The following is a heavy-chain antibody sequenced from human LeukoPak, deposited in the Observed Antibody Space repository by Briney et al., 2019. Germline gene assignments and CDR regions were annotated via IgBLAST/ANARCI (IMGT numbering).Heavy chain of an antibody. J-gene: IGHJ5*02. D-gene: IGHD2-15*01. CDR3: ARGDPNCSGGSCHLNWFDP. CDR2: INHSGST. Sequence: SETLSLTCAVYGGSFSGYYWSWIRQPPGKGLEWIGEINHSGSTNYNPSLKSRVTISVDTSKNQFSLKLSSVTAADTAVYYCARGDPNCSGGSCHLNWFDPWGQGTLVTVSS. V-gene: IGHV4-34*01. CDR1: GGSFSGYY.